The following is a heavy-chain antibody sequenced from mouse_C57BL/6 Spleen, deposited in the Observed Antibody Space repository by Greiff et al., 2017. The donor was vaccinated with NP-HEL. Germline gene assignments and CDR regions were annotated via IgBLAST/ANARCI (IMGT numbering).Heavy chain of an antibody. Sequence: QVQLKESGPGLVAPSQSLSITCTVSGFSLTSYGVHWVRQPPGKGLEWLVVIWSDGSTTYNSALKSRLSISKDNSKSQVFLKMNSLQTDDTAMYYCARHGIYYYGSSYGYAMDYWGQGTSVTVSS. J-gene: IGHJ4*01. CDR3: ARHGIYYYGSSYGYAMDY. CDR2: IWSDGST. CDR1: GFSLTSYG. D-gene: IGHD1-1*01. V-gene: IGHV2-6-1*01.